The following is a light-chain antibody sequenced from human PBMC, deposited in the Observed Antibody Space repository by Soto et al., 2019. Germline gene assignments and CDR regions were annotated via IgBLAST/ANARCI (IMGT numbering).Light chain of an antibody. Sequence: AIQLTQSPSSLSASVGDRVTITCRASQDISTYLAWYQQRPGKAPKLLIYDVSSLQSGVPSRLSGSGSGTEFTLTISSLQPDDFATYYCQHYKMYSPWTFGQGTKVDIK. CDR3: QHYKMYSPWT. CDR2: DVS. J-gene: IGKJ1*01. CDR1: QDISTY. V-gene: IGKV1-13*02.